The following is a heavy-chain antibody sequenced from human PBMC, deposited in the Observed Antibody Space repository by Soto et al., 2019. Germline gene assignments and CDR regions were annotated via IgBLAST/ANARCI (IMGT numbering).Heavy chain of an antibody. D-gene: IGHD3-22*01. Sequence: GGSLRLSCAASGFTFSSYAMHWVRQAPGKGLEWVAVISYDGSNKYYADSVKGRFTISRDDSKNTLYLQMNSLRAEDTAVYYCARGRITMTKLEYYFDYWGQGTLVTVPQ. V-gene: IGHV3-30-3*01. CDR1: GFTFSSYA. CDR2: ISYDGSNK. CDR3: ARGRITMTKLEYYFDY. J-gene: IGHJ4*02.